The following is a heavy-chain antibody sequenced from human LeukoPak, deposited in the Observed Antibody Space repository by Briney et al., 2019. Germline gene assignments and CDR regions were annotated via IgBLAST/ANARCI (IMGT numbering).Heavy chain of an antibody. V-gene: IGHV1-18*01. CDR2: ISAYNGNT. CDR1: GYTFTSYG. Sequence: APVKVSCKASGYTFTSYGISWVRQAPGQGLEWMGWISAYNGNTNYAQKLQGRVTMTTDTSTSTAYMELRSLRSDDTAVYYCARIRYYDILTGYFSTYYYYGMDVWGQGTTVTVSS. D-gene: IGHD3-9*01. CDR3: ARIRYYDILTGYFSTYYYYGMDV. J-gene: IGHJ6*02.